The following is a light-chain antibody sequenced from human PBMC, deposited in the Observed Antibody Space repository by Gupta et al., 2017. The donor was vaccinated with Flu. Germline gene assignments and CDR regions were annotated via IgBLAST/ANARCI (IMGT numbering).Light chain of an antibody. Sequence: QSVLTPPPSASGAPGPRVTILCSGSSSNIGANTVSWYQQVPGTAPRLLIYSDRQRPSGVPDRFSGSKSGTSASLAISGLQSEDEADYFCAAWDGGPRGSFVFGTGSTVTVL. CDR3: AAWDGGPRGSFV. CDR1: SSNIGANT. J-gene: IGLJ1*01. CDR2: SDR. V-gene: IGLV1-44*01.